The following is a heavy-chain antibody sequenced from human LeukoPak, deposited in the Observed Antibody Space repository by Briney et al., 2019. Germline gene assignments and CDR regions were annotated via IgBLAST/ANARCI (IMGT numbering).Heavy chain of an antibody. V-gene: IGHV4-34*01. CDR3: ARGIYGGEPHFDY. CDR2: INHSGST. D-gene: IGHD3-16*01. Sequence: SGPLSLTFAASGASFSGYYWSWIRQPPGKGLDGIGEINHSGSTNYNRSLRRRVTISVDTSKKQFSLKLNSVTAADTAVYFCARGIYGGEPHFDYWGQGTLVTVSS. J-gene: IGHJ4*02. CDR1: GASFSGYY.